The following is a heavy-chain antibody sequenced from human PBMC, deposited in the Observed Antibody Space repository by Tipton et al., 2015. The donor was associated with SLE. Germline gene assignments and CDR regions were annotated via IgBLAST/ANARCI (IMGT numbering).Heavy chain of an antibody. V-gene: IGHV4-34*01. CDR1: GGSFSGYY. Sequence: TLSLTCAVYGGSFSGYYWSWIRQSPGKGLEWIGEINHSGSTNYNPSLKSRVTISVDTSENQLSLRLTSVTAADTAVYYCARGSNCYYHDAMDVWGQGTTVTVSS. CDR2: INHSGST. J-gene: IGHJ6*02. CDR3: ARGSNCYYHDAMDV. D-gene: IGHD1-1*01.